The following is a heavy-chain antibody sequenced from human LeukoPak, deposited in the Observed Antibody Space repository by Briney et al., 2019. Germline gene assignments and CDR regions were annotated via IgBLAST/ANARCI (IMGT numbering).Heavy chain of an antibody. D-gene: IGHD2-2*01. V-gene: IGHV1-2*02. CDR1: GYIFTGYY. CDR3: ARGADIVLVPAAMSYFDY. J-gene: IGHJ4*02. CDR2: INPNSGGT. Sequence: ASVKVSCKASGYIFTGYYLHWVRQAPGQGLEWMGWINPNSGGTNYAQKFQDRVTMTRDTSISTAYMELSRLRSDDTAVYYCARGADIVLVPAAMSYFDYWGQGTLVTVSS.